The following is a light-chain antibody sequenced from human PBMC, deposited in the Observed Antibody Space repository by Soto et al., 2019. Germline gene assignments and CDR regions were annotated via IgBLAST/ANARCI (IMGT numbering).Light chain of an antibody. Sequence: IQLTQSPSSLSASVGDRVTITCRASQGISSYLAWYQQKPGKAPKLLIYAASTLQSGVPSRFSGSGSGTDFTLTISSLQPEDFANYYCQQLNSYLTLTFGGGTKLDIK. CDR3: QQLNSYLTLT. J-gene: IGKJ4*01. CDR1: QGISSY. CDR2: AAS. V-gene: IGKV1-9*01.